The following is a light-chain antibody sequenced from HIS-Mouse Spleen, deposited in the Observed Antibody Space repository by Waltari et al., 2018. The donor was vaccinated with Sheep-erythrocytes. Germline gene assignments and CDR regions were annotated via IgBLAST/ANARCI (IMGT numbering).Light chain of an antibody. CDR3: CSYAGSYNHV. Sequence: QSALTQPRSVSGSPGPSVTIYCPATSSDVGGYHYVYWYQQHPGKAPKLMIYDVSKRPSGVPDRFSGSKSGNTASLTISGLQAEDEADYYCCSYAGSYNHVFATGTKVTVL. J-gene: IGLJ1*01. CDR1: SSDVGGYHY. CDR2: DVS. V-gene: IGLV2-11*01.